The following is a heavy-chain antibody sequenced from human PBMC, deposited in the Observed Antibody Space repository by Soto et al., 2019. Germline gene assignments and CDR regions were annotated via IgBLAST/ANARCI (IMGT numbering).Heavy chain of an antibody. Sequence: QERLVQSGAEVRKPGSSVKVSCKVTGGTSTRYAINWVRQAPGQGLEWMGGIVPMFGTSKYAQKFQGRVTITADTSTNIAYMELRSLRSEDTAVYYDNRGSEYDFWSGYLWGQGTLVSVSS. CDR2: IVPMFGTS. CDR1: GGTSTRYA. CDR3: NRGSEYDFWSGYL. J-gene: IGHJ4*02. D-gene: IGHD3-3*01. V-gene: IGHV1-69*06.